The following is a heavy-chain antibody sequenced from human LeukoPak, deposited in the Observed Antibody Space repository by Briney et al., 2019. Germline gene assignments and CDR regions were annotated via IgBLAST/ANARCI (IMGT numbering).Heavy chain of an antibody. CDR3: ARVAGWHWFDP. CDR2: IYSGGHI. CDR1: GFTVSSNY. Sequence: PGGSLRLSCAASGFTVSSNYISWVRQAPGKGLEWVSGIYSGGHIYYADSVKGRFTISRDNAKNSLYLQMNSLRVDDTAVYYCARVAGWHWFDPWGQGTLVTVSS. J-gene: IGHJ5*02. V-gene: IGHV3-53*01. D-gene: IGHD6-19*01.